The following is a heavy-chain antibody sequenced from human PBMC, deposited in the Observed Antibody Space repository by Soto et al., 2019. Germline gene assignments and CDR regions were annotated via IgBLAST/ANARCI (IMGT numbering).Heavy chain of an antibody. J-gene: IGHJ6*02. CDR1: GFTFSSYW. CDR3: ARRGSPNYDYGMDV. V-gene: IGHV3-7*01. D-gene: IGHD3-10*01. CDR2: IKQDGSEK. Sequence: EVQLVESGGGLVQPGGSLRLSCAASGFTFSSYWMSWVRQAPGKGLEWVANIKQDGSEKYYVDSVKGRFTIARDNAKNSLYLQMNSLRAEDTAVYYCARRGSPNYDYGMDVWGQGTTVTVSS.